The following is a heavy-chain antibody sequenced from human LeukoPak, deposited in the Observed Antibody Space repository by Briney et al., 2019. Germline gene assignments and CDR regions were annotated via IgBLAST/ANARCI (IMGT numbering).Heavy chain of an antibody. CDR3: ARELSGYDILAGYYTGGWFDP. J-gene: IGHJ5*02. Sequence: SETLSLTCTVSGGSISSHYWSWIRQPPGKGLEWIGYIYYSGSTNYNPSLKSRVTISVDTSKNQFSLKLSSVTAADTALYYCARELSGYDILAGYYTGGWFDPWGQGTLVNVSS. V-gene: IGHV4-59*11. D-gene: IGHD3-9*01. CDR1: GGSISSHY. CDR2: IYYSGST.